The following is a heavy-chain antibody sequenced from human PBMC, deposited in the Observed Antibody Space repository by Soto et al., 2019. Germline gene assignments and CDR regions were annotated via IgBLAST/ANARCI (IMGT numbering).Heavy chain of an antibody. V-gene: IGHV3-30-3*01. CDR2: ISNDGNNK. J-gene: IGHJ4*02. D-gene: IGHD2-2*01. Sequence: QVQVVESGGGVVQPGRSLRLSCAASGFTFSSYAMHWVRQAPGKGLEWVAVISNDGNNKYYEDSVKGRFTSSRDNSKNTLYLQRDSLRAEDTAVYYCAREYQLLTYYFDYWGQGTLVTVSS. CDR1: GFTFSSYA. CDR3: AREYQLLTYYFDY.